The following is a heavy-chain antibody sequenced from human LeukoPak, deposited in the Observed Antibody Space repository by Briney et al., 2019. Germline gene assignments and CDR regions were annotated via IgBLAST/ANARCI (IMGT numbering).Heavy chain of an antibody. J-gene: IGHJ4*02. D-gene: IGHD6-19*01. V-gene: IGHV3-23*01. CDR1: GFTFSSYA. Sequence: GGSLRLSCEASGFTFSSYAMSWVRQAPGKGLEWVSSISGSGGSTYYADSVKGRFTISRDNSKNTLYLQMNSLRAEDTAVYYCAKAVRSSGRYVHFDYWGQGTLVTVSS. CDR3: AKAVRSSGRYVHFDY. CDR2: ISGSGGST.